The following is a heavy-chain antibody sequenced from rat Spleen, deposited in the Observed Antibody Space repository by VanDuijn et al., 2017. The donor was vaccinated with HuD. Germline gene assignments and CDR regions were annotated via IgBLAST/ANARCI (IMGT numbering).Heavy chain of an antibody. CDR1: GFTFSDYY. CDR3: ARPHSSHYVMDA. CDR2: ISYDGSRT. Sequence: EVQLVESDGGLVQPGRSLKISCAASGFTFSDYYMAWVRQSPTKGLEWVATISYDGSRTYYRDSVKGRFTISRDNAKSTLYLKMDSLRSEDTATYYCARPHSSHYVMDAWGQGASVTVSS. D-gene: IGHD1-8*01. V-gene: IGHV5-29*01. J-gene: IGHJ4*01.